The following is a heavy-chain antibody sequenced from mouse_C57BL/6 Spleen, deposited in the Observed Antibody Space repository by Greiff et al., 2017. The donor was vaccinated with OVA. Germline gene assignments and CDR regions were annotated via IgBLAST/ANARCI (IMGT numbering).Heavy chain of an antibody. CDR3: TRDWNYYGSSYGAWFAY. D-gene: IGHD1-1*01. CDR2: IDPETGGT. CDR1: GYTFTDYE. Sequence: QVQLQQSGAELVRPGASVTLSCKASGYTFTDYEMHWVKQTPVHGLEWIGAIDPETGGTAYNQKFKGKAILTADKSSSTAYMELRSLTSEDSAVDYCTRDWNYYGSSYGAWFAYWGQGTLVTVSA. V-gene: IGHV1-15*01. J-gene: IGHJ3*01.